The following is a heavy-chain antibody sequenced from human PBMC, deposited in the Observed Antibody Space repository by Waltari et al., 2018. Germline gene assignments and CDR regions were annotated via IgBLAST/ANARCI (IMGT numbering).Heavy chain of an antibody. CDR2: IGTRRSTI. CDR1: GFTFSHYN. CDR3: VRDACTGLAGRDGYPLFDY. Sequence: EVLLEESGGGLGQPGGSLRLSCAASGFTFSHYNMNWVRLAPGKGLEWLSFIGTRRSTICYAGTVKGRFTISGDNANNSLYLEMNSLGVADTAVYYCVRDACTGLAGRDGYPLFDYWGQGALVTVSS. D-gene: IGHD2-8*02. J-gene: IGHJ4*02. V-gene: IGHV3-48*01.